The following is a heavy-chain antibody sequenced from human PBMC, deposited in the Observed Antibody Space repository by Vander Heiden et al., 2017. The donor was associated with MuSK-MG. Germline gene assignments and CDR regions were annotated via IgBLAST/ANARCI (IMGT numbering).Heavy chain of an antibody. Sequence: VQLQESGPGLVQPSETRSLTCTVSGGSFSSNFWTWIRQAPGKALEWIGYIHNSGSTNYNPSLRSRVTISVDTSKKEFALKVYSVTAADTAVYYCAKQHGDIERYFDLWGRGTLVTVSS. D-gene: IGHD4-17*01. CDR3: AKQHGDIERYFDL. CDR1: GGSFSSNF. V-gene: IGHV4-59*01. J-gene: IGHJ2*01. CDR2: IHNSGST.